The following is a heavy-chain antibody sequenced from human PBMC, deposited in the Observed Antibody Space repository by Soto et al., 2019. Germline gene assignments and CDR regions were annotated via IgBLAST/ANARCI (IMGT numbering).Heavy chain of an antibody. Sequence: ASVKVSCKASGYSFTSYDINWVRQATGQGLEWMGWMNPNSGNTGYAQKFQGRVTMTTNTSISTAYMELSSLISEDTAVYYCARGRQPWIFDYWGQGTLVTVSS. CDR3: ARGRQPWIFDY. D-gene: IGHD2-2*03. CDR2: MNPNSGNT. V-gene: IGHV1-8*01. J-gene: IGHJ4*02. CDR1: GYSFTSYD.